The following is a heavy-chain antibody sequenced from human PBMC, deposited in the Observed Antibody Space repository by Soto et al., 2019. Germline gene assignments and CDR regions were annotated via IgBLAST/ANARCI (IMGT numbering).Heavy chain of an antibody. V-gene: IGHV4-4*07. CDR3: AGCGLDYGMDG. CDR2: FYPTGKT. CDR1: GVTISGFY. Sequence: PSLPCPVSGVTISGFYWSLTRQHAGKGLEWIGRFYPTGKTNYNPSLQSPLTMSADTSRNQFSLNLTSVTAAATAGYYCAGCGLDYGMDGWGRGNTVT. D-gene: IGHD3-16*01. J-gene: IGHJ6*02.